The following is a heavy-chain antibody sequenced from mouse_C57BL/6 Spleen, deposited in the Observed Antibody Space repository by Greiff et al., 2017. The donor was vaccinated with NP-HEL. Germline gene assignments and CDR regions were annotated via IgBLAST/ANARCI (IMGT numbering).Heavy chain of an antibody. CDR1: GFTFSDYG. J-gene: IGHJ4*01. Sequence: EVKLQESGGGLVKPGGSLKLSCAASGFTFSDYGMHWVRQAPEKGLEWVAYISSGSSTIYYADTVKGRFTISRDNAKNTLFLQMTSLRSEDTAMYYCARRVTKVVATHYYAMDYWGQGTSVTVSS. CDR3: ARRVTKVVATHYYAMDY. D-gene: IGHD1-1*01. V-gene: IGHV5-17*01. CDR2: ISSGSSTI.